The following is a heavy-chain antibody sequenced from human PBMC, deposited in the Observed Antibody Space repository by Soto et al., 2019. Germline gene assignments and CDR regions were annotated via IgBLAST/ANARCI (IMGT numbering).Heavy chain of an antibody. V-gene: IGHV1-2*04. CDR2: INPNSGGT. J-gene: IGHJ4*02. Sequence: ASVNVSCKASGYTFTGYYMHWVRQAPGQGLEWMGWINPNSGGTNYAQKFQGWVTMTRDTSISTAYMELSRLRSDDTAVYYCARAGLLRYFDWLPSRYYFDYWGQGTLVTVSS. CDR3: ARAGLLRYFDWLPSRYYFDY. D-gene: IGHD3-9*01. CDR1: GYTFTGYY.